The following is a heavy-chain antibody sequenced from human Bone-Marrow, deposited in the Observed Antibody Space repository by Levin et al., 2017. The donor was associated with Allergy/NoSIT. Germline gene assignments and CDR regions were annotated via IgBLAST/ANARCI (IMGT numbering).Heavy chain of an antibody. V-gene: IGHV4-34*01. CDR3: ARGPYHGPWYFDF. J-gene: IGHJ2*01. CDR2: INHSGSA. CDR1: GGAFSGYY. D-gene: IGHD2-2*01. Sequence: SETLSLTCAMSGGAFSGYYWNWIRQSPGKGLEWIGEINHSGSADYIPSLETRVSMSVDIIKKQFSLKLTSVTAADTGIYYCARGPYHGPWYFDFWGRGTLVDVSS.